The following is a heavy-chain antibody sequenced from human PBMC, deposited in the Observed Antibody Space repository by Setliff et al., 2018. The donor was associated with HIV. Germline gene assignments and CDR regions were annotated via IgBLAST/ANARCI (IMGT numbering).Heavy chain of an antibody. Sequence: GGSLRLSCAASGFTFDDYAMYWVRQAPGKGLEWVSGINWNSDSIGYADSVKGRFTISRDNSKNTLYVQMNSLRADDKAVYYCVRDLTTIVTRKVFDIWGQGTMVTVSS. V-gene: IGHV3-9*01. J-gene: IGHJ3*02. CDR3: VRDLTTIVTRKVFDI. CDR1: GFTFDDYA. D-gene: IGHD4-4*01. CDR2: INWNSDSI.